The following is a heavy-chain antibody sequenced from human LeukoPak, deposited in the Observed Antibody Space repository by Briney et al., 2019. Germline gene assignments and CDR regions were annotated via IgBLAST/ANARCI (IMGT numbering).Heavy chain of an antibody. Sequence: PGGSLRLSCAASGFTFSSYVMNWVRQAPGKGLEWVSSITGNSNYIYYADSVKGRFTISRDNAKNSLYLQMSCLRAEDTAVYYCARVKFTDFDYWGQGTLVTVSS. J-gene: IGHJ4*02. CDR3: ARVKFTDFDY. V-gene: IGHV3-21*01. CDR1: GFTFSSYV. CDR2: ITGNSNYI.